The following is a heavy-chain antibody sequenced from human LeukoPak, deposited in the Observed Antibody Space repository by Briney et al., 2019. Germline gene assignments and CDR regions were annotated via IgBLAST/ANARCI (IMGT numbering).Heavy chain of an antibody. Sequence: PGGSLRLSCAASGFTFSSYAMHWVRQAPGKGLEWVAVISYDGSNKYYADSVKGRFTISRDNAKNSLYLQMNSLRAEDTAVYYCARGGWFENHFDYWGQGTLVTVSS. CDR3: ARGGWFENHFDY. J-gene: IGHJ4*02. D-gene: IGHD3-10*01. V-gene: IGHV3-30-3*01. CDR1: GFTFSSYA. CDR2: ISYDGSNK.